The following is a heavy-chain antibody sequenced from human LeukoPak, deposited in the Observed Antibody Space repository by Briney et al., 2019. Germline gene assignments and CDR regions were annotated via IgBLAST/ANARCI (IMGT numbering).Heavy chain of an antibody. CDR2: INPNSGGT. CDR1: GYTFTGYY. D-gene: IGHD3-10*01. J-gene: IGHJ5*02. Sequence: ASVKVSCKASGYTFTGYYMHWVRQAPGQGLEWMGWINPNSGGTNYAQKFQGRVTMTRDTSISTAYMELSRLRSDDTAVYYCARGGREFRRENWFDPWGQGTLVTVSS. CDR3: ARGGREFRRENWFDP. V-gene: IGHV1-2*02.